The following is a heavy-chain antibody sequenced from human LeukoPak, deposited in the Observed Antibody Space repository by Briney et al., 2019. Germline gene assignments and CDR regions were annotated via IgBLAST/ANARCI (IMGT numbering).Heavy chain of an antibody. CDR3: ARSSSGSLDAFDI. CDR2: ISSSSSYI. D-gene: IGHD3-22*01. CDR1: GFTFSSYS. Sequence: GGSLRLSCAASGFTFSSYSMNWVRQAPGKGLEWVSSISSSSSYIYYADSVKGRFTISRDNAKNSLYLQMNSLRAEDTAVYYCARSSSGSLDAFDIWGQGTMVTVSS. J-gene: IGHJ3*02. V-gene: IGHV3-21*01.